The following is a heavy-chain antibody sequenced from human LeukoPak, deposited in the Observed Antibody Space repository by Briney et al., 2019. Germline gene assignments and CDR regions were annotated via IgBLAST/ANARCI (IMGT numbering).Heavy chain of an antibody. V-gene: IGHV4-59*01. J-gene: IGHJ4*02. D-gene: IGHD3-3*01. CDR2: IYYSGST. Sequence: PSETLSLTCTVSGGSISNYYWSWIRQPPGKGLEWIGYIYYSGSTNYNPSLKSRVTIDTSKNQFSLKLSSVTAADTAVYYCAREGGFYRPLDYSGQGTLVTVSS. CDR3: AREGGFYRPLDY. CDR1: GGSISNYY.